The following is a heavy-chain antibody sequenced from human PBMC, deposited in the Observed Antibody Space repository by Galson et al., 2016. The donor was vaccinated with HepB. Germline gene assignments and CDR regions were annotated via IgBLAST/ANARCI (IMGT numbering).Heavy chain of an antibody. CDR2: ISGGGSSI. J-gene: IGHJ1*01. CDR3: TKESTTWAPVQYFQH. V-gene: IGHV3-23*01. D-gene: IGHD7-27*01. Sequence: SLRLSCATSGFNFDNFCLSWVRPVPGKGLEFVALISGGGSSIYFAASVRGRFSVSRDSSKHTLHLEMNSLSADDTARYYCTKESTTWAPVQYFQHWGQGTLVTVSS. CDR1: GFNFDNFC.